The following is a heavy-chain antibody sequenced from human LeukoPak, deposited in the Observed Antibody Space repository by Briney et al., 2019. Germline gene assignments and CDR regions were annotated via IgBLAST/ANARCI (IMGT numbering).Heavy chain of an antibody. CDR3: ARESYSSGYYYDY. CDR1: GFTFSDYY. CDR2: ISTNDRTT. V-gene: IGHV3-11*04. D-gene: IGHD3-22*01. Sequence: PGGSLRLSCAASGFTFSDYYMSWLRQAPGKGLEWVAYISTNDRTTYYADSVKGRFTISRDNAKNSLYLQMNSLRAEDTAVYYCARESYSSGYYYDYWGQGTLVTVSS. J-gene: IGHJ4*02.